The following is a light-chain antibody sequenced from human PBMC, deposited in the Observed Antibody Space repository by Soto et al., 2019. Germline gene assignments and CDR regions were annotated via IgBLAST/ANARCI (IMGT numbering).Light chain of an antibody. Sequence: EIVLTQSPGILSLSPGERATLFCRASQGFSSTYLAWYQQKPGQAPRLLIYGASNRAAGIPDRFSGSGSGTDFSLNISSLEPADVAGYYCQQYRGSQYTFGQGTQLEIK. J-gene: IGKJ2*01. CDR2: GAS. V-gene: IGKV3-20*01. CDR3: QQYRGSQYT. CDR1: QGFSSTY.